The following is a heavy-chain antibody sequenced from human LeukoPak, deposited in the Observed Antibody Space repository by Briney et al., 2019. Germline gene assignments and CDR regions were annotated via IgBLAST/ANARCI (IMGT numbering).Heavy chain of an antibody. V-gene: IGHV3-7*01. Sequence: PGGSLRLSCAVSGFTFSSYWTSWVRHAPGKGLEWVANIKQDGSDKYYVGSVKGRFTISRDNAKNSLYLQMSSLRAEDTAVYYCASDGDYGYWGQGTLVTVSS. CDR2: IKQDGSDK. J-gene: IGHJ4*02. CDR1: GFTFSSYW. CDR3: ASDGDYGY. D-gene: IGHD4-17*01.